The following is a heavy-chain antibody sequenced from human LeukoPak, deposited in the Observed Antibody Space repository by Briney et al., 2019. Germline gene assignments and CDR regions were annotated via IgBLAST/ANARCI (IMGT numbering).Heavy chain of an antibody. Sequence: GGSLRLSCAASGFTFSSYGMHWVRQAPGKGLEWVAVISYDGSNKYYADSVKGRFTISRDNSKNTLYLQMNSLRAEDTAVYYCAKDSVVVAATSYYYGMDVWGQGTTVTVSS. V-gene: IGHV3-30*18. CDR3: AKDSVVVAATSYYYGMDV. CDR2: ISYDGSNK. D-gene: IGHD2-15*01. J-gene: IGHJ6*02. CDR1: GFTFSSYG.